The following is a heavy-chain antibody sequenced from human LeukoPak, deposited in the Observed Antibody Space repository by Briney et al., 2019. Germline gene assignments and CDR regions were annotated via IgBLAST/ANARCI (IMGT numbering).Heavy chain of an antibody. V-gene: IGHV5-51*01. CDR1: GYSFSNNW. J-gene: IGHJ3*02. Sequence: GESLKISCMGSGYSFSNNWIGWVRQMPGKGLEWLGIIYLGDSETRYSPSFQGQVTMSADRSISTAYLQWSSLKASDTAMYFCSRRASTAVVFDIWGQGTMVTVSS. CDR3: SRRASTAVVFDI. CDR2: IYLGDSET.